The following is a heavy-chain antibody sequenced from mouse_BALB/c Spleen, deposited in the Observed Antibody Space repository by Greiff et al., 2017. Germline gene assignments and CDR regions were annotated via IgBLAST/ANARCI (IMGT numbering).Heavy chain of an antibody. V-gene: IGHV5-6-5*01. CDR1: GFTFSSYA. J-gene: IGHJ2*01. CDR3: ARDYDGYYVYFDY. D-gene: IGHD2-3*01. Sequence: DVKLVESGGGLVKPGGSLKLSCAASGFTFSSYAMSWVRQTPEKRLEWVASISSGGSTYYPDSVKGRFTISRDNARNILYLQMSSLRSEDTAMYYCARDYDGYYVYFDYWGQGTTLTVSA. CDR2: ISSGGST.